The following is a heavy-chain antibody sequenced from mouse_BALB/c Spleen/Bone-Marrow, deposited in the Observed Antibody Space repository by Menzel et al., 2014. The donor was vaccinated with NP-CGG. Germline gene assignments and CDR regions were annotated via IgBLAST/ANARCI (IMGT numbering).Heavy chain of an antibody. CDR2: IDPANGNT. D-gene: IGHD1-1*01. Sequence: EVKLVESGAELVKPGASVKLSCTASGFNIKDTYMHWVKQRPEQGLEWIGRIDPANGNTKYDPKFQGKATITADTSSNTAYLQLSSLTSEDTAVYYCARYSYGSRGYYFDYWGPGSTLTASS. V-gene: IGHV14-3*02. CDR1: GFNIKDTY. CDR3: ARYSYGSRGYYFDY. J-gene: IGHJ2*01.